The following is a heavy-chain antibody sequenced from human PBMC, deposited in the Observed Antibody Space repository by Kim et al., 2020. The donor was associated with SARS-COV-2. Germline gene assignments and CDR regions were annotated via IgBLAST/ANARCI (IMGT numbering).Heavy chain of an antibody. J-gene: IGHJ4*02. Sequence: SQTLSLTCAISGDSVSSNSVTWIWIRQSPSRGLECLGKTYYRSKWYSDYAVSVKSRISINPDTSKNQFSLQLNSVTPEDTAVYYCARGGREVAGPDYWGQGTLVTVS. CDR3: ARGGREVAGPDY. V-gene: IGHV6-1*01. D-gene: IGHD6-19*01. CDR2: TYYRSKWYS. CDR1: GDSVSSNSVT.